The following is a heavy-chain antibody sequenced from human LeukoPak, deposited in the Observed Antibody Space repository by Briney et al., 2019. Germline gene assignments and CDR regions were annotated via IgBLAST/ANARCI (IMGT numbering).Heavy chain of an antibody. V-gene: IGHV1-46*01. Sequence: ASVKVSCKASGYTFTTYHRHWVRQAPGQGLEWMGMINPSVGSTRFAQKFQGRLTLTWDTSTSTFYMELSSLRSEDTAVYYCARSLWFGELPTDYWGQGTLVTVSS. CDR2: INPSVGST. J-gene: IGHJ4*02. CDR1: GYTFTTYH. CDR3: ARSLWFGELPTDY. D-gene: IGHD3-10*01.